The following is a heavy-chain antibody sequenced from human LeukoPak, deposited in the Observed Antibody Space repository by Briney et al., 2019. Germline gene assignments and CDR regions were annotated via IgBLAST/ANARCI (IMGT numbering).Heavy chain of an antibody. J-gene: IGHJ3*02. D-gene: IGHD2-2*01. CDR3: ARLEVCSSTSCYVRDAFDI. CDR2: IYPGDSDT. CDR1: GYSFTSYW. Sequence: GESLKISCKGSGYSFTSYWIGWVRQMPGKGLEWMGIIYPGDSDTRYSPSFQGQVTISADKSIGTAYLQWSSLKASDTAMYYCARLEVCSSTSCYVRDAFDIWGQGTMVTVSS. V-gene: IGHV5-51*01.